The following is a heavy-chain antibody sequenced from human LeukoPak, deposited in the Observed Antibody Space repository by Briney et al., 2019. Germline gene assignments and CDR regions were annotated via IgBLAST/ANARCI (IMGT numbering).Heavy chain of an antibody. V-gene: IGHV4-39*01. D-gene: IGHD3-22*01. CDR3: ARHSFHYDSSGYYYFFDY. CDR2: IYYSGTT. Sequence: SETLSLTCTVSGGSISNSYYYWGWNRQPPGEALEWIGSIYYSGTTYYKPSLKSRVTISVDTSKNQFSLRLSSVTAADRAVYYCARHSFHYDSSGYYYFFDYWGQGTLVTVSS. CDR1: GGSISNSYYY. J-gene: IGHJ4*02.